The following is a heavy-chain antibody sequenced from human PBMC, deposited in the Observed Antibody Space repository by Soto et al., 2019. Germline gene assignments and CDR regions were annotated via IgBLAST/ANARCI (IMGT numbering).Heavy chain of an antibody. V-gene: IGHV3-33*01. D-gene: IGHD4-4*01. CDR1: GFTCSNYG. Sequence: PXGALRLYGAEPGFTCSNYGMHWVRQAPGKGLEWVALIWSDGNNKYYADSVKGRFTISRDNSKNTKYLQMNSLRAEDTAVYYCARASSNSYYSGMDVWGQGTTVTVS. J-gene: IGHJ6*02. CDR3: ARASSNSYYSGMDV. CDR2: IWSDGNNK.